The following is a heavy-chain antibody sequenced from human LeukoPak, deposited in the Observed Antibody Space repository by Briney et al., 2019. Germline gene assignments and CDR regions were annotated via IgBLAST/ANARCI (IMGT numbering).Heavy chain of an antibody. V-gene: IGHV3-21*01. Sequence: PGGSLRLSYAASGFTFSSYSMNWVRQAPGKGLEWVSSISSSSSYIYYADSVKGRFTISRDNAKNSLYLQMNSLRAEDTAVYYCARDPSRRTTVTWYWGQGTLVTVSS. CDR3: ARDPSRRTTVTWY. CDR1: GFTFSSYS. CDR2: ISSSSSYI. D-gene: IGHD4-17*01. J-gene: IGHJ4*02.